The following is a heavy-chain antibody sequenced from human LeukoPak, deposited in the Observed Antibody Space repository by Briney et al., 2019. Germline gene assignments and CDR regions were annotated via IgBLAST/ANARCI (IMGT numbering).Heavy chain of an antibody. V-gene: IGHV3-7*05. J-gene: IGHJ4*02. Sequence: GGSLRLSCAASGFTFSNYWMSWVRQAPGKGLEWVANTKEDGSEKYYVDSVKGRFTISRDNAKNSLYLQMDSLRAEDTAVYYCARDLSYSSSSGGSFDYWGQGTLVTVSS. CDR3: ARDLSYSSSSGGSFDY. CDR2: TKEDGSEK. D-gene: IGHD6-6*01. CDR1: GFTFSNYW.